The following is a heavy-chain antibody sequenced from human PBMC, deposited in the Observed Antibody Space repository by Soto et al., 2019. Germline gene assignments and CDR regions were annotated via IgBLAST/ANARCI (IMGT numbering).Heavy chain of an antibody. D-gene: IGHD2-2*01. CDR1: GYSFTSYW. V-gene: IGHV5-51*01. J-gene: IGHJ6*02. Sequence: GESLKISCKGSGYSFTSYWIGWVRQMPGKGLEWMGIIYPGDSDTRYSPSFQGQVTISVDTSNSQFSLKVTSVTTADTAVYYCARLPALQLLPSGHYYHAMDVWGQGTTVTVSS. CDR2: IYPGDSDT. CDR3: ARLPALQLLPSGHYYHAMDV.